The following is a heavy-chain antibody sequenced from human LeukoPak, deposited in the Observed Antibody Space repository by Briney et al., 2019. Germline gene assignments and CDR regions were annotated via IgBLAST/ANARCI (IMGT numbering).Heavy chain of an antibody. D-gene: IGHD6-19*01. CDR3: AAFSLGTPWLAHLRRSNWFDP. CDR2: IIPIFCTA. V-gene: IGHV1-69*13. CDR1: GGTFSSYA. J-gene: IGHJ5*02. Sequence: ASVKVSCKASGGTFSSYAISWVRQAPGQRLEWMGGIIPIFCTANYAQKFQGRVTITADESTSTAYMELSSLRSEDTAVYYCAAFSLGTPWLAHLRRSNWFDPWGQGTLVTVSS.